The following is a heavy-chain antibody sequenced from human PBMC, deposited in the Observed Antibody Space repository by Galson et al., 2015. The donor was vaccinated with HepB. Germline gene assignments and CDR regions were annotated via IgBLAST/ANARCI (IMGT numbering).Heavy chain of an antibody. Sequence: SLRLSCAASGFTISNYAMSWVRQAPGKGLEWVSTIIAGGTTTYYADSVKGRFTISRDNSKDTLYLQMNSLRAEDTALYYCAKDHPSGGWPTFDYWGQGTPVTVSS. J-gene: IGHJ4*02. V-gene: IGHV3-23*01. CDR3: AKDHPSGGWPTFDY. D-gene: IGHD6-19*01. CDR2: IIAGGTTT. CDR1: GFTISNYA.